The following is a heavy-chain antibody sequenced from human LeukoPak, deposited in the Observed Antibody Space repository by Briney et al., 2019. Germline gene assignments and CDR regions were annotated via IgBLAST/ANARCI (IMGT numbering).Heavy chain of an antibody. J-gene: IGHJ4*02. CDR3: ATGGYGDMDY. Sequence: GGSPRLSCAASGFTFSNAWMNWVRQAPGKGPEWVGRIKSKTNGGTTDYAAPVKGRFTISRDDSENTLYLQMNSLKTEDTAVYYCATGGYGDMDYWGQGTLVTVSS. V-gene: IGHV3-15*07. CDR2: IKSKTNGGTT. D-gene: IGHD4-17*01. CDR1: GFTFSNAW.